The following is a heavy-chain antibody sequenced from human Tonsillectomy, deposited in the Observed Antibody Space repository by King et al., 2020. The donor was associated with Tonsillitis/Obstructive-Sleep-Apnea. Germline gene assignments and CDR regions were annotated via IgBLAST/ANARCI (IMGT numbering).Heavy chain of an antibody. D-gene: IGHD3-10*01. CDR1: GYSFTNYW. Sequence: VQLVQSGAEVKKPGESLKISCKGSGYSFTNYWIGWGRQKPGKGLEWIGSIHPGDSDTRYRPSFQGQGSADKSISTAYLQWGSLKASDTAIYYCARCFYYGSGSYYMAASDIWGQGTMVIVSS. CDR2: IHPGDSDT. CDR3: ARCFYYGSGSYYMAASDI. J-gene: IGHJ3*02. V-gene: IGHV5-51*01.